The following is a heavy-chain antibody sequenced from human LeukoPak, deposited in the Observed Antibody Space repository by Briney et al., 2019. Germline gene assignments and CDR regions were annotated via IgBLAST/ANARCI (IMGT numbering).Heavy chain of an antibody. Sequence: SQPLSLPCTVSGGSISSGDYYWNWIRQHPEKSLEWIGYIFYSGNTYYNPSLKSRVTISVDTSKNQFSLKLSSVTAADTAVYYCARGSTLIRGFDYWGQGTLVTVSS. D-gene: IGHD3-10*01. CDR2: IFYSGNT. CDR3: ARGSTLIRGFDY. CDR1: GGSISSGDYY. V-gene: IGHV4-31*03. J-gene: IGHJ4*02.